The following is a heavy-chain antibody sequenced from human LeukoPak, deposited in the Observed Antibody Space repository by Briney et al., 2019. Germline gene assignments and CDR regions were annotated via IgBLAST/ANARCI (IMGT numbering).Heavy chain of an antibody. CDR2: INHSGYT. Sequence: SETLSLTCAVSGVSFNDYYWSWVRQTPGQGLEWIGEINHSGYTDDSPSLKSRVTLSIDTSRKQFSLNLRSVTVADTGIYYCTRMTTGHDYWGQGTLVTVSS. D-gene: IGHD4-17*01. V-gene: IGHV4-34*01. CDR1: GVSFNDYY. CDR3: TRMTTGHDY. J-gene: IGHJ4*02.